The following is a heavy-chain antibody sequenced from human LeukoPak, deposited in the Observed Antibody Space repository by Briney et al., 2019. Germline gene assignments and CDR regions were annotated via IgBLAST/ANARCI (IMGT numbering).Heavy chain of an antibody. Sequence: SETLSLTCTVSGGSISRYYWSWIRQPAGKGLEWIGRIYTSGSTNYNPSLKSRVTMSVDTSKNQFSLKLSSVTAADTAVYYCAREVGDSGSYYDFDYWGQGTLVTVSS. CDR2: IYTSGST. J-gene: IGHJ4*02. CDR1: GGSISRYY. V-gene: IGHV4-4*07. CDR3: AREVGDSGSYYDFDY. D-gene: IGHD1-26*01.